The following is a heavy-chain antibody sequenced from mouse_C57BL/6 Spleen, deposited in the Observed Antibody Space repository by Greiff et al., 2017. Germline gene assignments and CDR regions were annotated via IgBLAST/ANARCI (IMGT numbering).Heavy chain of an antibody. J-gene: IGHJ4*01. V-gene: IGHV5-17*01. CDR1: GFTFSDYG. D-gene: IGHD2-2*01. CDR3: ARKRGYASWAMDY. CDR2: ISSGSSTI. Sequence: EVQRVESGGGLVKPGGSLKLSCAASGFTFSDYGMPWVRQAPEKGLEWVAYISSGSSTIYYADTVKGRFTISRDNAKNTLYLQMTSLRSEDTAMFYCARKRGYASWAMDYWGQGTSVTVSS.